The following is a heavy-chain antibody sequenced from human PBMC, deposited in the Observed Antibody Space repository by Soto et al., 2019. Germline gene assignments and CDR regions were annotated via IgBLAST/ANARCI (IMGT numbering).Heavy chain of an antibody. J-gene: IGHJ6*02. CDR3: ARFGSAPYYYYGVDV. V-gene: IGHV1-18*01. CDR1: GYIFTNYD. Sequence: QVQLVQSEPEVRKPGASVKVSCKASGYIFTNYDITWVRQAPGQGLEWMGWVSGYNGNTKYAQKFQDRVTMTTDTSTSTVYMEVRSLRSDDTAVYYCARFGSAPYYYYGVDVWGQGTTVFVSS. D-gene: IGHD3-10*01. CDR2: VSGYNGNT.